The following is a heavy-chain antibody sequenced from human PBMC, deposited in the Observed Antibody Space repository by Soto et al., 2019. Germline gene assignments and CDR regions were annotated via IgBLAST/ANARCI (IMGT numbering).Heavy chain of an antibody. Sequence: GGSLRLSCAASGFTFNSAWMSWVRQAPGKGLEWVGRIKTKADGGTADYAAPVKGRFTISRDDSENTPYLGMISLRAEDTAVYYCAKDFIGWPRGNYALDYWGQGTLVTVSS. D-gene: IGHD1-7*01. V-gene: IGHV3-15*01. CDR3: AKDFIGWPRGNYALDY. J-gene: IGHJ4*02. CDR2: IKTKADGGTA. CDR1: GFTFNSAW.